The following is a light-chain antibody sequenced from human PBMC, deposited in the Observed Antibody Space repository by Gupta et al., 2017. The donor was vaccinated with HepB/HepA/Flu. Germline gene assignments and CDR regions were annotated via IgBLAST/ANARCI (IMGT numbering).Light chain of an antibody. V-gene: IGLV1-51*02. CDR2: END. CDR1: RYNVGYNY. Sequence: QSVLTQPSSVSAAPGQKVTISCSGSRYNVGYNYVSWYQQFPGTPPKVLIYENDKRQSGISDRFSASRLGTTATLVITGLRTGDEAVYYCGTWDERNLWLFGGGTRVTVL. J-gene: IGLJ2*01. CDR3: GTWDERNLWL.